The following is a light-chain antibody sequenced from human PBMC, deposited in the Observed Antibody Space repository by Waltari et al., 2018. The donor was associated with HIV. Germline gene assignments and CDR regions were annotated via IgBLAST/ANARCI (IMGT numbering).Light chain of an antibody. Sequence: QSVLTQPPSASGTPGQRVTISCSGSSSNIGSYYVYWYQQLPGTAPKLMIYEVTKRPSGVPDRFCGSKSGNTASLTVSGLQAEDEADYYCSSYAVSNSLVFGGGTKLTVL. CDR2: EVT. CDR1: SSNIGSYY. V-gene: IGLV1-47*01. J-gene: IGLJ2*01. CDR3: SSYAVSNSLV.